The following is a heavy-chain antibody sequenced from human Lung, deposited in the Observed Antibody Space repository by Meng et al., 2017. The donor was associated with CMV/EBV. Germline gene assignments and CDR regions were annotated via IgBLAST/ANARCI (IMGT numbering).Heavy chain of an antibody. J-gene: IGHJ4*02. Sequence: QELLVRSGAAVTKPGASVTVSGKTSGSTFFGNYLHWVRQAPGQGLEWMGWINPSSGATKYAPNFQGRVSMTRDTSISTAYMELSSLRSDDTAVYFCAGHETSGYTSTFDYWGQGTLVTVSS. D-gene: IGHD3-22*01. V-gene: IGHV1-2*02. CDR1: GSTFFGNY. CDR3: AGHETSGYTSTFDY. CDR2: INPSSGAT.